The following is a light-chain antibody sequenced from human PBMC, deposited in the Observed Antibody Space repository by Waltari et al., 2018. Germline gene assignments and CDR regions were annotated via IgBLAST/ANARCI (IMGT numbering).Light chain of an antibody. CDR2: DAS. Sequence: DIQMTQSPSTLSASLGDRVTITCRASQSVGSWVAWYQQKAGKAPKLLIFDASNLESAVPSRFSGTGSGTEFNLTISSLQPEDSATYYCLQDYIYPRTFGQGTKVELK. V-gene: IGKV1-5*01. CDR1: QSVGSW. CDR3: LQDYIYPRT. J-gene: IGKJ1*01.